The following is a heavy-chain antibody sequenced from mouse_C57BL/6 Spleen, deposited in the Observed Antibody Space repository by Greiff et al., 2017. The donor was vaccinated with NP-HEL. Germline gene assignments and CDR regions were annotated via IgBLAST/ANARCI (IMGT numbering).Heavy chain of an antibody. Sequence: EVKLVESEGGLVQPGSSMKLSCTASGFTFSDYYMAWVRQVPEKGLEWVANINYDGSSTYYLDSLKSRFIISRDNAKNILYLQMSSLKSEDTATYYCARAVYGYDGYFDYWGQGTTLTVSS. J-gene: IGHJ2*01. D-gene: IGHD2-2*01. CDR2: INYDGSST. V-gene: IGHV5-16*01. CDR3: ARAVYGYDGYFDY. CDR1: GFTFSDYY.